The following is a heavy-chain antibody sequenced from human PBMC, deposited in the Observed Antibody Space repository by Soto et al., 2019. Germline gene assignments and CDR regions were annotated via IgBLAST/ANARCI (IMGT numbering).Heavy chain of an antibody. Sequence: LSLTCTVSGGSISSGGYYWSWIRQHPGKGLEWIGYIYYSGSTYYNPSLKSRVTISVDTSKNQFSLKLSSVTAADTAVYYCARVRITMVRGVIISAYYYYGMDVWGQGTTVTVSS. CDR2: IYYSGST. D-gene: IGHD3-10*01. V-gene: IGHV4-31*03. CDR1: GGSISSGGYY. J-gene: IGHJ6*02. CDR3: ARVRITMVRGVIISAYYYYGMDV.